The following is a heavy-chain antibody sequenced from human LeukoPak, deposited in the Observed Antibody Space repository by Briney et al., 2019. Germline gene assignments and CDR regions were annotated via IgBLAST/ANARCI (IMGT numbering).Heavy chain of an antibody. Sequence: GGPLRLSCAASGFIFSVYSMHWVRQAPGKGLEWVSNIRSGGSSMYYADSVKGRFTVSRDNAKNSLHLQMNGLRVEATAVYYCARDRDYGFDYWGQGTLVTVSS. CDR3: ARDRDYGFDY. CDR2: IRSGGSSM. CDR1: GFIFSVYS. D-gene: IGHD4-17*01. V-gene: IGHV3-48*01. J-gene: IGHJ4*02.